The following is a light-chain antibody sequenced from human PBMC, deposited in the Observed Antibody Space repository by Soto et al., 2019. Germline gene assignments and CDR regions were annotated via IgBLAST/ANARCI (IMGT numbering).Light chain of an antibody. V-gene: IGLV2-14*01. CDR1: SSDAGGFNY. CDR3: ISYTSTSTCV. CDR2: EVS. Sequence: QSVLTQPASVSGSPGQSITISCTGTSSDAGGFNYVSWYQQHPGKAPKLMIYEVSNRPSGVSNRFSGSKSGNTASLTISGLQAEDEADYYCISYTSTSTCVFGTGTKLTVL. J-gene: IGLJ1*01.